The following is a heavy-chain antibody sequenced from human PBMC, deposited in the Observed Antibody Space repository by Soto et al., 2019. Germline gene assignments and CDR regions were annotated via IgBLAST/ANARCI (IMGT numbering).Heavy chain of an antibody. CDR3: ASLAIEYSDYYGMDV. CDR2: IYYSGST. Sequence: SETLSLTCTVSCFSISSSSSYWGWIRQPPGKGLEWIGSIYYSGSTYYNPSLKSRVTISVDTSKNQFSLKLSSVTAADTAVYYCASLAIEYSDYYGMDVWGQGTTVT. J-gene: IGHJ6*02. CDR1: CFSISSSSSY. V-gene: IGHV4-39*01. D-gene: IGHD6-6*01.